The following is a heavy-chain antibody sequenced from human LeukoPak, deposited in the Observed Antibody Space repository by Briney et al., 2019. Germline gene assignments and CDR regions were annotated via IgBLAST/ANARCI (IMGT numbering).Heavy chain of an antibody. CDR2: INHSGST. J-gene: IGHJ4*02. V-gene: IGHV4-34*01. CDR1: GGSFSGYY. D-gene: IGHD3-22*01. Sequence: SETLSLTCAVYGGSFSGYYWSWIRQPPGKGLEWIGEINHSGSTNYNPSLKSRVTISVDTSKNQFSLKLSSVTAADTAVYYCARGSDSSGYPFDYWGQGTLVTVSS. CDR3: ARGSDSSGYPFDY.